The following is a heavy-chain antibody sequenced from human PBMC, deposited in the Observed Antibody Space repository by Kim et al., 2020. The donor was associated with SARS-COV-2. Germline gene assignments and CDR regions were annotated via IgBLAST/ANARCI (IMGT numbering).Heavy chain of an antibody. V-gene: IGHV4-31*03. J-gene: IGHJ5*02. Sequence: SETLSLSCTVSGGSISSGGYYWSWIRQHPGKGLEWNGYIYYSGSTYYNPSLKRRVTISVDTSKNQFSLKLSSVTAADTAVYYCAREVKVYRWFDPWGQGTLVTVSS. CDR1: GGSISSGGYY. CDR3: AREVKVYRWFDP. D-gene: IGHD2-2*02. CDR2: IYYSGST.